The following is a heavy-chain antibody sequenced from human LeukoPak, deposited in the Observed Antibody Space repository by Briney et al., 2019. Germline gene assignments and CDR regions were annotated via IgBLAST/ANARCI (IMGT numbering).Heavy chain of an antibody. D-gene: IGHD3-3*01. V-gene: IGHV3-21*01. CDR1: GFTFSSYS. J-gene: IGHJ6*02. CDR3: ARDRFIRIFGVVTPYYYYGMDV. CDR2: ISSSSSYI. Sequence: PGGSLRLSCAASGFTFSSYSMNWVRQAPGKGLEWVSSISSSSSYIYYADSVKGRFTISRDNAKNSLYLQMNSLRAEDTAVYYCARDRFIRIFGVVTPYYYYGMDVWGQGTTVTVSS.